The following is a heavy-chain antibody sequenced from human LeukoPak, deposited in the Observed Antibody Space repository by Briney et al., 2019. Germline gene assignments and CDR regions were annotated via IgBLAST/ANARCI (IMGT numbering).Heavy chain of an antibody. CDR2: VNWSGGST. Sequence: GGSLRLSCAACGFTFDDHVMSWVRPAPGKGLELVSSVNWSGGSTAYADSVKGRFTISRDNAKTSLYLQMNSLRAEETALYCCTRGSGSDPDYWGQGTLVTVSS. V-gene: IGHV3-20*04. D-gene: IGHD1-26*01. J-gene: IGHJ4*02. CDR3: TRGSGSDPDY. CDR1: GFTFDDHV.